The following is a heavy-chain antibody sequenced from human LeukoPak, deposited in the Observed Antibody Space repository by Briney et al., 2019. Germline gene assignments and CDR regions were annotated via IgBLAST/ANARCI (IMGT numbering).Heavy chain of an antibody. Sequence: SGTLSLTCTVSGASMNTTNVYWAWIRQPPGKGLESIGSISYAGRTYLNPSLNSRVTISVDTSKNQFSLKLSSVTAADTAVYYCARQGTMTRGGYWLDPWGQGTLVIVSS. CDR1: GASMNTTNVY. J-gene: IGHJ5*02. CDR2: ISYAGRT. CDR3: ARQGTMTRGGYWLDP. V-gene: IGHV4-39*01. D-gene: IGHD3-10*01.